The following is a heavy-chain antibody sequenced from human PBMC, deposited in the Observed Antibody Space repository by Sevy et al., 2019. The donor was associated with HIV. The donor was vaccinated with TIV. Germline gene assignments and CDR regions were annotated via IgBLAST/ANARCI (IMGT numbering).Heavy chain of an antibody. CDR3: ARTPVAGTLGWFDP. Sequence: GGSLRLSCAASGFTFSSYSMNWVRQAPGKGLEWVSSISSSSSYIYYADSVKGRFTISRDNAKNSLYLQMNSLRAEDMAVYYCARTPVAGTLGWFDPWGQGTLVTVSS. CDR2: ISSSSSYI. CDR1: GFTFSSYS. J-gene: IGHJ5*02. V-gene: IGHV3-21*01. D-gene: IGHD6-19*01.